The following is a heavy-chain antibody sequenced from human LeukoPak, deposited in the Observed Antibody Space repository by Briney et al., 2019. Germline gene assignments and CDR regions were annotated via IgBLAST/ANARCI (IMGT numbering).Heavy chain of an antibody. V-gene: IGHV4-31*03. CDR1: GGSISSGGYY. J-gene: IGHJ3*02. D-gene: IGHD3-22*01. CDR2: IYYSGST. CDR3: ARGSPYYYDSSGAFDI. Sequence: SQTLSLTCTVSGGSISSGGYYWSWIRQHPGKGLEWIGYIYYSGSTYYNPSLKSRVTISVDTSKSQFSLKLSSVTAADTAVYYCARGSPYYYDSSGAFDIWGQGTMVTISS.